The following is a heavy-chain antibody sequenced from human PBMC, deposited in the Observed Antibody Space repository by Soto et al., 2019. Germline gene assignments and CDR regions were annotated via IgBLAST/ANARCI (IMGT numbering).Heavy chain of an antibody. CDR3: ARVFGYCSSTSCLWCWFDS. CDR1: GGSISSGGYY. J-gene: IGHJ5*01. Sequence: QVQLQESGPGLVKPSQTLSVTCTVSGGSISSGGYYWSWIRQHPRKGREWIGYIYYSGSTYYNPSLKSRVTISVDTSKNQFSLKLSSVTAADTAVYYRARVFGYCSSTSCLWCWFDSWGQQTLLTVSS. CDR2: IYYSGST. D-gene: IGHD2-2*01. V-gene: IGHV4-31*03.